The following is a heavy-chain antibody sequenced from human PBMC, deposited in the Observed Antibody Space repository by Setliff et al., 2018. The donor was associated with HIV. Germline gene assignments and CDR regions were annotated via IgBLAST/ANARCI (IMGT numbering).Heavy chain of an antibody. CDR1: GYMFTMYA. J-gene: IGHJ4*01. Sequence: GASVKVSCKASGYMFTMYAIHWVRQAPGQRLEWMGWINAGNGNTKYSQEFQGRVTITRDTSANTAYMELSRLRSDDTAVYFCARGALLAVFDFDHWGHGTLVTVS. D-gene: IGHD3-10*01. CDR2: INAGNGNT. CDR3: ARGALLAVFDFDH. V-gene: IGHV1-3*01.